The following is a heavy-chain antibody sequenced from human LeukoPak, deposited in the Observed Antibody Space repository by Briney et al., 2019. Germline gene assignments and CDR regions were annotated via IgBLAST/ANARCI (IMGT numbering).Heavy chain of an antibody. D-gene: IGHD6-6*01. J-gene: IGHJ4*02. CDR1: GYTFTGYY. CDR3: ARGGWGSSPYFDY. CDR2: VDPNTGDT. Sequence: ASVKVSCKASGYTFTGYYMHWVRQAPGQGLEWMGSVDPNTGDTNYPQNFQGRVTMTRDTSISTAYMELSGLRYDDTAVYYCARGGWGSSPYFDYWGQGTLVTVSS. V-gene: IGHV1-2*02.